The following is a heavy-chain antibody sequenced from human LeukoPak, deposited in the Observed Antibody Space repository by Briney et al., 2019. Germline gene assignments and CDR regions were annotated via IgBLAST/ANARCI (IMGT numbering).Heavy chain of an antibody. CDR3: AKRVAVSGIAHHDAFDI. D-gene: IGHD6-19*01. CDR1: GYGFTSYW. V-gene: IGHV5-51*01. CDR2: IYPGDSDT. Sequence: GESLKIYCKGSGYGFTSYWIDWVRQMPGKGLEWMGIIYPGDSDTRYSPSFQGQVTISADKSISTAYLQWSSLKASDTDMYYCAKRVAVSGIAHHDAFDIWGQGTMVTVSS. J-gene: IGHJ3*02.